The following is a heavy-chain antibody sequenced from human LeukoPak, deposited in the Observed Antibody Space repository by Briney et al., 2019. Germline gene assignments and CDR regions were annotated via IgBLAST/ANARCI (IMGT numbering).Heavy chain of an antibody. Sequence: KPSETLSLTCAVYGGSFSGYYWSWICQPPGKGLEWIGEINHSGSTNYNPSLKSRVTISVDTSKNQFSLKLSSVTAADTAVYYCARHRYYYRSGSYYGAPYYMDVWGKGTTVTISS. D-gene: IGHD3-10*01. CDR1: GGSFSGYY. CDR2: INHSGST. V-gene: IGHV4-34*01. J-gene: IGHJ6*03. CDR3: ARHRYYYRSGSYYGAPYYMDV.